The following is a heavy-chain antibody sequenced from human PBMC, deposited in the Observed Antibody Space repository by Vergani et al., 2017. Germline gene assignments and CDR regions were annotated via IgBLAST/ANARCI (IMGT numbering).Heavy chain of an antibody. Sequence: QVQLQESGPGLVKPSQTLSLTCTVSGGSISSGGYYWSWIRQHPGKGLEWIGYIYYSGSTYYNPSLKSRVTISVDTSKNQFSLKLSSVTAADTAVYYCASSPTPLITFGGVLSYYYYYMDVWGKGTTVTVSS. CDR2: IYYSGST. CDR1: GGSISSGGYY. CDR3: ASSPTPLITFGGVLSYYYYYMDV. J-gene: IGHJ6*03. D-gene: IGHD3-16*01. V-gene: IGHV4-31*03.